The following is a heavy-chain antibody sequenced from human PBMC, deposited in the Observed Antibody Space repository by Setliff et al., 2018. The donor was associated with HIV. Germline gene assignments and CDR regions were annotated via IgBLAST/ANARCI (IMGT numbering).Heavy chain of an antibody. D-gene: IGHD2-8*01. CDR3: ARDRLTNVSYWTSDY. CDR2: ISHGGATK. CDR1: GFPLYTYD. Sequence: GGSLRLSCEASGFPLYTYDMNWVRQAPGKALEWISFISHGGATKYYADSVKGRLTISRDNAKNSLYLVMNDLRADDTATYYCARDRLTNVSYWTSDYWGQGTLVTVSS. J-gene: IGHJ4*02. V-gene: IGHV3-48*01.